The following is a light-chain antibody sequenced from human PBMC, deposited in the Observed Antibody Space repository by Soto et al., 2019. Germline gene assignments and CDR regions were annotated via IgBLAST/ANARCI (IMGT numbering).Light chain of an antibody. CDR3: QQYNNWPPYT. Sequence: EIVLTQSPGTLSLSPGQRATLSCRASQTVSTTYLAWYQHTPGQAPRLLIYGASHRATGIPDRFSGSGSGTDFTLTIGRLEPEDFAVYYCQQYNNWPPYTFGQGTKLEIK. V-gene: IGKV3-20*01. J-gene: IGKJ2*01. CDR2: GAS. CDR1: QTVSTTY.